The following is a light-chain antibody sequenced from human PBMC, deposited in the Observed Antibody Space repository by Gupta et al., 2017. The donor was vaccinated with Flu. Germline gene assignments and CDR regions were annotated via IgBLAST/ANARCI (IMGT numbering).Light chain of an antibody. V-gene: IGLV1-44*01. Sequence: QSVLTQPPSASGTPGQRVTISSSESNSNIGTNTVNWYQQLPGTAPKLLIYTNSQRPSGVPDRFSGSKSGTSASLAISGLRSDDEADYYCAAWDYSLNGWVFGGGTKLTVL. CDR3: AAWDYSLNGWV. CDR2: TNS. J-gene: IGLJ3*02. CDR1: NSNIGTNT.